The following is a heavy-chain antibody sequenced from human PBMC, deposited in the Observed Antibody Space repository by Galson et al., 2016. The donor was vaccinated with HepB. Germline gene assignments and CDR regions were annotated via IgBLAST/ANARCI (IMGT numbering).Heavy chain of an antibody. CDR2: IYSSGIT. CDR3: AWAVTFAATKGGWLDP. CDR1: GVSISSAGNY. J-gene: IGHJ5*02. V-gene: IGHV4-31*03. Sequence: TLSLTCTVSGVSISSAGNYWTWVRQHPAKGLEWIGNIYSSGITNTNPSLKTRVTISKETSKNQFSLQLTSVAPADTAGYFCAWAVTFAATKGGWLDPWGQGTLVTVSS. D-gene: IGHD3-10*01.